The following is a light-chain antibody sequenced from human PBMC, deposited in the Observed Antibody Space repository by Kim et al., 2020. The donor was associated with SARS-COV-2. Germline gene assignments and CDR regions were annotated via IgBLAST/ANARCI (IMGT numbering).Light chain of an antibody. CDR3: KKSYITPYP. CDR2: AAS. V-gene: IGKV1-39*01. Sequence: DIQMTQSPSSLSASVGDRVTITCRASQSITTYLNWYQQRPGKAPKLLIYAASSLQSGVPSRFSGSGSGTDFTLTIISLQPEDFATYYCKKSYITPYPFARGTKLEIK. J-gene: IGKJ2*01. CDR1: QSITTY.